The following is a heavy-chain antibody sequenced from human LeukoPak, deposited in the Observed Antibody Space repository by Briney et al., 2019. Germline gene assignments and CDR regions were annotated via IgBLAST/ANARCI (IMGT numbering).Heavy chain of an antibody. J-gene: IGHJ5*02. Sequence: ASVPVSCKASGYTFTSYVIHWVRQATARGVEWVGWMNPNCGNTGYAQKFQGRVTMTRSTSISTAYMELSSLRSEDTAVYYCARRRPVVVTANRGYNWFDPWGQGTLVTVSS. D-gene: IGHD2-21*02. CDR1: GYTFTSYV. CDR2: MNPNCGNT. CDR3: ARRRPVVVTANRGYNWFDP. V-gene: IGHV1-8*01.